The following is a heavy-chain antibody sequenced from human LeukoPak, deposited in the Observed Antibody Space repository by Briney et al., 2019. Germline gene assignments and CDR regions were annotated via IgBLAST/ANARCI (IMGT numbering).Heavy chain of an antibody. CDR1: GFTFSNAW. CDR3: TTYRFPPRATTLDY. V-gene: IGHV3-15*01. D-gene: IGHD1-26*01. Sequence: PGGSLRLSCAASGFTFSNAWMSWVRHAPGKRLEWVGCIKSKTDGGTTDYAAPVKGRFTISRDDSKNTLYLQMNSLKTEDTAVYYCTTYRFPPRATTLDYWGQGTLVTVSS. CDR2: IKSKTDGGTT. J-gene: IGHJ4*02.